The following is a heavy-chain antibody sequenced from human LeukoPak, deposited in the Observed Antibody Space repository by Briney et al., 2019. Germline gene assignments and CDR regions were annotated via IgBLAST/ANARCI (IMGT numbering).Heavy chain of an antibody. J-gene: IGHJ3*02. D-gene: IGHD3-10*01. CDR3: ARDPGLEEGLLWFGPPRNHAFDI. CDR1: GGSISSGDYY. V-gene: IGHV4-30-4*08. Sequence: SETLSLTCTVSGGSISSGDYYWSWIRQPPGKGLEWIGYIYYSGSTYYNPSLKSRVTISVDTSKNQFSLKLSSVTAADTAVYYCARDPGLEEGLLWFGPPRNHAFDIWGQGTMVTVSS. CDR2: IYYSGST.